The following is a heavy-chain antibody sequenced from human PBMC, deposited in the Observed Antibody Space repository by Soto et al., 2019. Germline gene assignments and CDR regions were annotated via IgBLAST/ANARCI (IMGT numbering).Heavy chain of an antibody. Sequence: PGESLKISCKGSGYSFTSYWIGWVRQMPGKGLEWMGIIYPGDSDTRYSPSFQGQVTISADKSISTAYLQWSSLKASDTAMYYCARHPLDYSNYGPTSVGYYYYGMDVWGQGTTVTVSS. CDR2: IYPGDSDT. D-gene: IGHD4-4*01. CDR3: ARHPLDYSNYGPTSVGYYYYGMDV. J-gene: IGHJ6*02. V-gene: IGHV5-51*01. CDR1: GYSFTSYW.